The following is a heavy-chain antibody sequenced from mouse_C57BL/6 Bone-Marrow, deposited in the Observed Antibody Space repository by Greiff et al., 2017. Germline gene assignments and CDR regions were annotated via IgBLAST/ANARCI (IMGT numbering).Heavy chain of an antibody. CDR2: INPNNGGT. CDR1: GYTFTDYN. CDR3: ARSTVVATVDY. Sequence: EVQRVESGPELVKPGASVKIPCKASGYTFTDYNMDWVKQSHGKSLEWIGDINPNNGGTIYNQKFKGKATLTVDKSSSTAYMELRSLTSEDTAVYYCARSTVVATVDYWGQGTSVTVSS. J-gene: IGHJ4*01. D-gene: IGHD1-1*01. V-gene: IGHV1-18*01.